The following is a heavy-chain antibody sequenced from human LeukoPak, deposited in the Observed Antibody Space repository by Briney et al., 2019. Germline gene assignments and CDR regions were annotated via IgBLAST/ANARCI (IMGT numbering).Heavy chain of an antibody. J-gene: IGHJ3*02. CDR1: GYTFTSYG. CDR2: ISAYNGNT. CDR3: ARTIVVVITTPDAFDI. Sequence: ASVKVSCKASGYTFTSYGISWVRQAPGQGLEWVGWISAYNGNTNYAQKLQGRVTMTTDTSTSTAYMELRSLRSDDTAVYYCARTIVVVITTPDAFDIWGQGTMVTVSS. V-gene: IGHV1-18*01. D-gene: IGHD3-22*01.